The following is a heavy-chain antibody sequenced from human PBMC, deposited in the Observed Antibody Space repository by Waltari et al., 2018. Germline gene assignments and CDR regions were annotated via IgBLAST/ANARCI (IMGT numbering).Heavy chain of an antibody. D-gene: IGHD6-19*01. Sequence: QVQLQESGPGLVKPSETLSLTCTVSGGSISSYYWSWIRQPPGKGLEWIGYIYYSGSTNYNPSLKSRVTISVDKSKNQFSLKLSSVTAADTAVYYCAREAVAGTGTYYYGMDVWGQGTTVTVSS. CDR1: GGSISSYY. J-gene: IGHJ6*02. CDR3: AREAVAGTGTYYYGMDV. CDR2: IYYSGST. V-gene: IGHV4-59*12.